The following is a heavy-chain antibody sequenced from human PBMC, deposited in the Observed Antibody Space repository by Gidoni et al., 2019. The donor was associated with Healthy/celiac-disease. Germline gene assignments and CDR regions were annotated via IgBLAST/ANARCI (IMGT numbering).Heavy chain of an antibody. V-gene: IGHV4-39*01. CDR2: IYYSGNT. CDR3: ASQGNWNHEDY. D-gene: IGHD1-1*01. J-gene: IGHJ4*02. Sequence: QLQLQESGPGLVKPSETLSLTCPVSGGSFSRSTYYWGWIRQPPGRGLEWIGSIYYSGNTYYNPSLKSPVTISVDTSKNQFSLRLSSVTAADTAVYYCASQGNWNHEDYWGQGTLVTVSS. CDR1: GGSFSRSTYY.